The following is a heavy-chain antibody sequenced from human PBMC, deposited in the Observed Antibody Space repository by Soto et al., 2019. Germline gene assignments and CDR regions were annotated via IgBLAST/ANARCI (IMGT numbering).Heavy chain of an antibody. CDR2: IYKSGST. D-gene: IGHD6-19*01. V-gene: IGHV4-61*08. CDR3: ARDQGIAVAVFDY. CDR1: GDSVSSGDFY. J-gene: IGHJ4*02. Sequence: SETLSLTCTVSGDSVSSGDFYWTWIRQPPGKGLEWIAYIYKSGSTTYNPSLNSRVTITVDTSKNQFSLKLNSVTAADTAVYYCARDQGIAVAVFDYWGQGTLVTVSS.